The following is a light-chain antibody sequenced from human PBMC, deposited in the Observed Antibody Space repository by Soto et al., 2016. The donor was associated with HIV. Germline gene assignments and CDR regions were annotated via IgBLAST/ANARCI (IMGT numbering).Light chain of an antibody. J-gene: IGKJ4*01. Sequence: DIQMTQSPSSLSASIGDRVTITCRASQGITSDLGWYQQKPGKAPKRLIYSASSLQSGVPSRFSGSGSGTEFTLTISSLQPEDFATYYCLQHHSYPLSFGGGTKVRSN. CDR3: LQHHSYPLS. V-gene: IGKV1-17*01. CDR1: QGITSD. CDR2: SAS.